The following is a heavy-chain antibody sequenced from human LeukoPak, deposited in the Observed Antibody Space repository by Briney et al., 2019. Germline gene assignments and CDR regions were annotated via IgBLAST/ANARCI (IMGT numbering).Heavy chain of an antibody. D-gene: IGHD2-2*01. J-gene: IGHJ4*02. CDR3: ASGVVPAAMNGMGY. V-gene: IGHV1-69*05. CDR2: IIPIFGTA. Sequence: SVKVSCKASGGTFCSYAISWVRQAPGQGLEWMGRIIPIFGTANYAQKFQGRVTITTDESTSTAYVELSSLRSEDTAVYYCASGVVPAAMNGMGYWGQGTLVTVSS. CDR1: GGTFCSYA.